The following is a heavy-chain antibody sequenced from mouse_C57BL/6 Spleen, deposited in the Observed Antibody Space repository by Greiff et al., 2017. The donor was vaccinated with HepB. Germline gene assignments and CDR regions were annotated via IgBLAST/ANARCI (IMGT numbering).Heavy chain of an antibody. J-gene: IGHJ3*01. Sequence: DVHLVESGGGLVKPGGSLKLSCAASGFTFSSYAMSWVRQTPEKRLEWVATISDGGSYTYYPDNVKGRFTISRDNAKNNLYLQMSHLKSEDTAMYYCAGDHLLLFAYWGQGTLVTVSA. CDR2: ISDGGSYT. CDR1: GFTFSSYA. V-gene: IGHV5-4*01. CDR3: AGDHLLLFAY.